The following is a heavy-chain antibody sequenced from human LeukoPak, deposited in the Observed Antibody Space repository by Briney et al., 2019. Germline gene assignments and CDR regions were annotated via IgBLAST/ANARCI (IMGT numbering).Heavy chain of an antibody. V-gene: IGHV4-59*08. Sequence: PSETLSLTCTVSGGSISSYYWSWIRQPPGKGLEWIGYIYYSGTTNYNPSLKSRVTISVDTSKNQFSLKLSSVTAADTAVYYCARHQRVVFDYWGQGTLVTVSS. CDR3: ARHQRVVFDY. CDR1: GGSISSYY. J-gene: IGHJ4*02. CDR2: IYYSGTT. D-gene: IGHD2-2*01.